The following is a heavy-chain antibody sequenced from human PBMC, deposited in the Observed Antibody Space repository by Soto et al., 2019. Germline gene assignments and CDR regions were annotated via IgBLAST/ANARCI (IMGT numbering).Heavy chain of an antibody. CDR3: ARTSRFDC. Sequence: SETLSLTCTVSGGSISNYYWGWIRQPPGMVLEWIGLINHSGSTNYNPSLKSLVTMSVDTSKNQFSLKLSSVTAADTAVYYCARTSRFDCWGQGTLVTVSS. CDR2: INHSGST. D-gene: IGHD6-6*01. V-gene: IGHV4-34*01. J-gene: IGHJ4*02. CDR1: GGSISNYY.